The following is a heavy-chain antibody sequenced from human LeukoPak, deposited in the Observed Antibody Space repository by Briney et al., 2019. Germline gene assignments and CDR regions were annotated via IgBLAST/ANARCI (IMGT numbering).Heavy chain of an antibody. D-gene: IGHD6-13*01. CDR1: GGSISSYY. Sequence: SETLSLTCTVSGGSISSYYWSWIRQPAGKGLEWIGRIYTSGSTNYNPSLKSRVTMSVDTSKNQFSLKLSSVTAADTAVYYCARDTESSSWYRMGARFDPWGQGTLVTVSS. CDR3: ARDTESSSWYRMGARFDP. V-gene: IGHV4-4*07. CDR2: IYTSGST. J-gene: IGHJ5*02.